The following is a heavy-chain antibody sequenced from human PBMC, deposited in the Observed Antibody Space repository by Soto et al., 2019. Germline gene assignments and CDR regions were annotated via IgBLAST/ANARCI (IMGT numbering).Heavy chain of an antibody. J-gene: IGHJ6*02. CDR3: ARGGYDSSGPMGIYYYYYYGMDV. CDR2: IIPIFGTA. V-gene: IGHV1-69*06. Sequence: SVKVSCKASGGTFSSYAISWVRQAPGQGLEWMGGIIPIFGTANYAQKFQGRVTITADKSTSTAYMELSSLRPEDTAVYYCARGGYDSSGPMGIYYYYYYGMDVWG. D-gene: IGHD3-22*01. CDR1: GGTFSSYA.